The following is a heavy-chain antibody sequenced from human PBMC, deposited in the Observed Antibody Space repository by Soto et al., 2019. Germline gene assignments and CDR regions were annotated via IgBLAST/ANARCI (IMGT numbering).Heavy chain of an antibody. CDR2: ISYDGSNK. D-gene: IGHD3-22*01. V-gene: IGHV3-30-3*01. CDR1: GFTFSSYA. Sequence: QVQLVESGGGVVQPGRSLRLSCAASGFTFSSYAMHWVRQAPGKGLEWVAVISYDGSNKYYADSVKGRFTISRDNSKNTLDLQMNSLRAEDTAVYYCARVYYDSSGYSGPLVYWGQGTLVTVSS. CDR3: ARVYYDSSGYSGPLVY. J-gene: IGHJ4*02.